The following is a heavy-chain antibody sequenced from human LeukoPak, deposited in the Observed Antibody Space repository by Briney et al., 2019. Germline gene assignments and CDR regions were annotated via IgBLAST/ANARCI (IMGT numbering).Heavy chain of an antibody. D-gene: IGHD3-3*01. CDR3: ARRWNMDV. CDR2: ISSSGSTI. V-gene: IGHV3-11*01. J-gene: IGHJ6*03. Sequence: GGSLRLTCAASGFTFSDYYRSWIRQAPGKGLEWVSYISSSGSTIYYADSVKGRFTISRDNAKNSLYLQMTRLRAEDPALYYGARRWNMDVWGKGTTVTVSS. CDR1: GFTFSDYY.